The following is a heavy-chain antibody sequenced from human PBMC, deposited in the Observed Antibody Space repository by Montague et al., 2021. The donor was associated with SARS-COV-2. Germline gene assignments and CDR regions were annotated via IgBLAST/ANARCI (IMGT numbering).Heavy chain of an antibody. V-gene: IGHV6-1*01. Sequence: CAISGDSVSSNSAAWNWIRQSPSRGLEWLGRTYYRSKWYNDYAVSVKSRITINPDTSKNQSSLQLNSVTPEDTAVYYCASGRMVPYSSSWTTLYYYYGMDVWGKGTTVTVSS. J-gene: IGHJ6*04. D-gene: IGHD6-13*01. CDR2: TYYRSKWYN. CDR3: ASGRMVPYSSSWTTLYYYYGMDV. CDR1: GDSVSSNSAA.